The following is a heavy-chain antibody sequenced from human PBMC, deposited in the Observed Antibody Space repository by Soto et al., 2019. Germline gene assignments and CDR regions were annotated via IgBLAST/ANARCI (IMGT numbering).Heavy chain of an antibody. CDR3: ARGGGNPASTNDY. CDR2: VNRRGST. Sequence: QVQLGQGGPRPFEPLETLAPTFGLHGGAVRFFYRSWIRQPPGKGLEWIGEVNRRGSTNYNPSLKSRVSITVDTSKTQFSLKLNSVTAADTAVYYCARGGGNPASTNDYWGQGILVTVSS. D-gene: IGHD3-16*01. CDR1: GGAVRFFY. V-gene: IGHV4-34*01. J-gene: IGHJ4*02.